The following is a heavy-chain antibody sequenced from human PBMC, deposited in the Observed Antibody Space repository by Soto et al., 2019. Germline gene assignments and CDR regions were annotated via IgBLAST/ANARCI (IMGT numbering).Heavy chain of an antibody. Sequence: PGGSLRLSCAASGFTFSSYGMHWVRQAPGKGLEWVAVIWYDGSNKYYADSVKGRFTISRDNSKNTLYLQMNSLRAEDTAVYYCARGLTAAGPYLVDYWGQGTLVTVSS. CDR3: ARGLTAAGPYLVDY. J-gene: IGHJ4*02. CDR2: IWYDGSNK. CDR1: GFTFSSYG. D-gene: IGHD6-13*01. V-gene: IGHV3-33*01.